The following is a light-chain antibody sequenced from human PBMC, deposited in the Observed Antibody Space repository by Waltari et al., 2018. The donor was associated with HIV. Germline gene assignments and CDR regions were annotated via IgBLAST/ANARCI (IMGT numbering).Light chain of an antibody. CDR2: WAG. V-gene: IGKV4-1*01. J-gene: IGKJ1*01. CDR3: QQYYSSPRT. CDR1: QSVLSRSNNENY. Sequence: DIVMTQSPDSLAGSLGERATIHCKSSQSVLSRSNNENYLPWYQQEPAQPPRLRIYWAGTRDSAVPDRCRGSGSGTDFSFTISSLQAEDVAVYYCQQYYSSPRTFGQGTKVDIK.